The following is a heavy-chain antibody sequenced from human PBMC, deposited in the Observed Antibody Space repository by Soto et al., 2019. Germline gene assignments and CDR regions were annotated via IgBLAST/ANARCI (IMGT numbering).Heavy chain of an antibody. J-gene: IGHJ4*02. CDR3: AKDRYSSTAAGISFEY. CDR2: ISGSGGST. V-gene: IGHV3-23*01. CDR1: GFTFSSYA. Sequence: WGSLRLSCAASGFTFSSYAMSWVRQAPGKGLEWVSAISGSGGSTYYADSVKGRFTISRDNSKDTLYLQMNSLRAEDTAVYYCAKDRYSSTAAGISFEYWGEGTLVTVSP. D-gene: IGHD6-13*01.